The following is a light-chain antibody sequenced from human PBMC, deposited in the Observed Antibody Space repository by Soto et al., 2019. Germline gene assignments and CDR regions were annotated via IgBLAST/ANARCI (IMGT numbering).Light chain of an antibody. V-gene: IGLV2-14*01. CDR3: NSYTSKSTGV. CDR1: SSDVGGYNY. CDR2: ELI. J-gene: IGLJ1*01. Sequence: QSALTQPASVSGSPGQSITISCTGTSSDVGGYNYVSWYQQHPGKAPKLIIYELIHRPSGVSNRFSGSKSGNTASLTISGLQAEDEADYYCNSYTSKSTGVVGTGTKLTVL.